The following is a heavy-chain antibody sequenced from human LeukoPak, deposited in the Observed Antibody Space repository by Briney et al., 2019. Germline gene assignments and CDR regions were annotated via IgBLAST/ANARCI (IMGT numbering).Heavy chain of an antibody. V-gene: IGHV3-21*01. CDR2: ISSSSSYI. J-gene: IGHJ3*02. CDR3: ARILRPYCSGGSCYQAFDI. CDR1: GFTFSSYS. Sequence: GGSLRLSCAASGFTFSSYSMNWVRQAPGKGLEWVSSISSSSSYIYYADSVKGRFTISGDNAKNSLYLQMNSLRAEDTAVYYCARILRPYCSGGSCYQAFDIWGQGTMVTVSS. D-gene: IGHD2-15*01.